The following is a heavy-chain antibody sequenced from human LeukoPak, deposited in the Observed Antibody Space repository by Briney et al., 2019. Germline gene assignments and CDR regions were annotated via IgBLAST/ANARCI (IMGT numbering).Heavy chain of an antibody. V-gene: IGHV3-21*01. CDR3: AREMRAVPANYFDY. CDR1: GFTFSSYS. CDR2: ISSSSSYI. D-gene: IGHD2-2*01. J-gene: IGHJ4*02. Sequence: GGSLRLSCAASGFTFSSYSMNWVRQAPGKGLEWVSSISSSSSYIYYADSVKGRFTISRDNAKNSLYLQMNSLRAEDTAVYYCAREMRAVPANYFDYWGQGTLVTVSS.